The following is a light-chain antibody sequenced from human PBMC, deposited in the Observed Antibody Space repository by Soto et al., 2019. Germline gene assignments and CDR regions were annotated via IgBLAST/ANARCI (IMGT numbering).Light chain of an antibody. CDR2: DNN. J-gene: IGLJ2*01. Sequence: QSALTQPPSVSAAPGQKVTISCSGSSSNIGNNYVSWYQQLPGTAPKLVIYDNNKRPSGIPDRFSGSKSGTSATLGITGLQTGDEADYYCGTWDSRLSVVVFGGGTKLTVL. CDR1: SSNIGNNY. CDR3: GTWDSRLSVVV. V-gene: IGLV1-51*01.